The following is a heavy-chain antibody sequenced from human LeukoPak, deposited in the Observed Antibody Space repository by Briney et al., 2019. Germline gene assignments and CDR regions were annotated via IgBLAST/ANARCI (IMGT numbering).Heavy chain of an antibody. J-gene: IGHJ4*02. Sequence: RASVNVSCKTSGYTFTSFGINWVRQAPGQGLEWMGWASTYNGNTNFAQNFKGRVTMTTDTSTRTAYMELRSLRYDDTAVYFCARDHYYGSGSYSLWGQGTLVTVSS. CDR2: ASTYNGNT. D-gene: IGHD3-10*01. CDR3: ARDHYYGSGSYSL. CDR1: GYTFTSFG. V-gene: IGHV1-18*01.